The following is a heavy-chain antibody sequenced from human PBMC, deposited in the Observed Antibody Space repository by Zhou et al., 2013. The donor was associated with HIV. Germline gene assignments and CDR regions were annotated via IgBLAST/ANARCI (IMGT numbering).Heavy chain of an antibody. CDR2: IIPIFGTA. CDR1: GGTFSSYA. Sequence: QVQLVQSGAEVKKPGSSVKVSCKASGGTFSSYAISWVRQAPGQGLEWMGGIIPIFGTANYAQKFQGRVTITTDESTSTAYMELSSLRSEDTAVYYCASPRGRCSGGSCYSYFDYWGPGNAGSPSPQ. D-gene: IGHD2-15*01. J-gene: IGHJ4*02. CDR3: ASPRGRCSGGSCYSYFDY. V-gene: IGHV1-69*05.